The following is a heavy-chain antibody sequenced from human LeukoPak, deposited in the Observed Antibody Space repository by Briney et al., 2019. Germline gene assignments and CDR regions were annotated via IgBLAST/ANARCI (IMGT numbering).Heavy chain of an antibody. D-gene: IGHD2-2*02. Sequence: GGSLRLSCTASGFSFSNHYMRWIRQAPGKGLEWVAVISYDGSNKYYADSVKGRFTISRDNSKNTLYLQMNSLRAEDTAVYYCAREDIVVVPAAIGAFDIWGQGTMVTVSS. CDR3: AREDIVVVPAAIGAFDI. V-gene: IGHV3-30*01. CDR1: GFSFSNHY. J-gene: IGHJ3*02. CDR2: ISYDGSNK.